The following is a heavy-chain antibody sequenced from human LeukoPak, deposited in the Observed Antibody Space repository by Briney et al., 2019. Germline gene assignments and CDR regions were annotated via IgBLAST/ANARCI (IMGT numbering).Heavy chain of an antibody. D-gene: IGHD2-2*01. J-gene: IGHJ4*02. V-gene: IGHV3-30*18. CDR1: GFTFSSYG. CDR2: ISYDGSNE. CDR3: AKSDCSYISCYVLDY. Sequence: GGSLRLSCAASGFTFSSYGMHWVRQAPGKGLEWVAVISYDGSNEYYADSVKGRFTISRDSSKKTLYLQMNILRAEDTAVYYCAKSDCSYISCYVLDYWGQGTQVTVSS.